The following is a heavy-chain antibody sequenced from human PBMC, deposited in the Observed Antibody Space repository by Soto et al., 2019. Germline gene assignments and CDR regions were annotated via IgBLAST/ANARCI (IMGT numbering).Heavy chain of an antibody. CDR1: GFTFSNAW. CDR3: TTEGTGGWYRGLFDY. Sequence: EVQLVESGGGLVKPGGSLRLSCAASGFTFSNAWMSWVRQAPGKGLEWVGRIKSKTDGVTTDYAAPVKGRFTISRDDSKNTLYLQMNSLKTEDTAVDYCTTEGTGGWYRGLFDYWGQGTLVTVSS. V-gene: IGHV3-15*01. J-gene: IGHJ4*02. CDR2: IKSKTDGVTT. D-gene: IGHD6-19*01.